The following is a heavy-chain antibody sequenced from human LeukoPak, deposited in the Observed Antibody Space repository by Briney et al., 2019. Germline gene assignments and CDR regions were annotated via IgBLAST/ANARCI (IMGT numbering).Heavy chain of an antibody. V-gene: IGHV1-8*01. CDR3: ARWRYSGCDPDFDY. D-gene: IGHD5-12*01. CDR1: GYTFTTYD. CDR2: MNPNSGNT. Sequence: ASVKVSCKASGYTFTTYDINWVRQATGQGLEWMGWMNPNSGNTGYAQKFQGRVTMTRSTSISTAYMELSSLRSEDTAVYYCARWRYSGCDPDFDYWGQGTLVTVSS. J-gene: IGHJ4*02.